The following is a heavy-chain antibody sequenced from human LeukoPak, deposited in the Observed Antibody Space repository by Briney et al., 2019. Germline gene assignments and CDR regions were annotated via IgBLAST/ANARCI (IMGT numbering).Heavy chain of an antibody. D-gene: IGHD1-26*01. CDR1: GFTFSTYG. V-gene: IGHV3-33*03. Sequence: GGSLRLSCTASGFTFSTYGMHWVRQAPGKGLEWVAIIWYDESSKSYADSVKGRFTISRDNSKNTLYLQMNSLRAEDTAVYYCATEKKPYSGSYYDIDYWGQGTLVTVSS. J-gene: IGHJ4*02. CDR2: IWYDESSK. CDR3: ATEKKPYSGSYYDIDY.